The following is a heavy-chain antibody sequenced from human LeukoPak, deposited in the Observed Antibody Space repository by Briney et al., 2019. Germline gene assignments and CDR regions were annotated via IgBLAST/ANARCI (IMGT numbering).Heavy chain of an antibody. D-gene: IGHD5-24*01. CDR3: ARDWEMATNNFDY. Sequence: ASVKVSCKASGYTFTSYTMHWVRQAPGQRLQWMGWINAGNGNTKYSREFQGRVTITRDTSASTAYMELSSLRSEDMAVYYCARDWEMATNNFDYWGQGTLVTVSS. J-gene: IGHJ4*02. CDR1: GYTFTSYT. V-gene: IGHV1-3*03. CDR2: INAGNGNT.